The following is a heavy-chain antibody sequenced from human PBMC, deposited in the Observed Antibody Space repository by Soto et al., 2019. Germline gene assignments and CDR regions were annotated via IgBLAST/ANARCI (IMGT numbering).Heavy chain of an antibody. D-gene: IGHD2-2*01. CDR2: IKQDGSEK. CDR3: AREGRRVVPAAVSLPNYYYYGMDV. CDR1: GFTFSSYW. Sequence: TGGSLRLSCAASGFTFSSYWMSWVRQAPGKGLEWVANIKQDGSEKYYVDSVKGRFTISRDNAKNSLYLQMNSLRAEDTAVYYCAREGRRVVPAAVSLPNYYYYGMDVWGQGTTVTVSS. V-gene: IGHV3-7*01. J-gene: IGHJ6*02.